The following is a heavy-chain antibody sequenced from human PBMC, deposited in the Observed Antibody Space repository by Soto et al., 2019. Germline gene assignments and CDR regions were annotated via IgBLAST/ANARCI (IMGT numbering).Heavy chain of an antibody. V-gene: IGHV4-4*02. D-gene: IGHD3-9*01. CDR1: GGSISSSNW. J-gene: IGHJ6*02. CDR3: SRALSYYDILTGYYRGGMDV. CDR2: IYHSGST. Sequence: SETLSLTCAVSGGSISSSNWWSWVRQPPGKGLEWIGEIYHSGSTNYNPSLKSRVTISVDKSKNQFSLKLSSVTAADTAVYYCSRALSYYDILTGYYRGGMDVWGQGTTVTVSS.